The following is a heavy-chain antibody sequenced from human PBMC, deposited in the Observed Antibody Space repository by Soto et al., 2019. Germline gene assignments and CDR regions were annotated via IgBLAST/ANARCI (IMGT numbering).Heavy chain of an antibody. D-gene: IGHD6-13*01. V-gene: IGHV3-30*18. Sequence: RGVLRLSCAASGFTFSTYGMHWVRQAPGKGLEWVAAMSYDGTKEYYVDSVKGRFTISRDNSRNTLFLQLNSLRDEDTAVYYCAKEYGSTWIDHWGQGTLVTVSS. CDR2: MSYDGTKE. J-gene: IGHJ4*02. CDR3: AKEYGSTWIDH. CDR1: GFTFSTYG.